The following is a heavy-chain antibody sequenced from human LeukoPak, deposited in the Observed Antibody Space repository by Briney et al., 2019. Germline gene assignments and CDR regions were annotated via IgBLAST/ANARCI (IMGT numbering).Heavy chain of an antibody. D-gene: IGHD1/OR15-1a*01. J-gene: IGHJ6*02. Sequence: SETLSLTCAVSGVSISSGSYYWGWIRQPPGKGLEWIGSIYYSGSTYYNPSLKSRVTISMDTSKNQFSLKLSSVSAADTAVYYCARRRTGTTPYYYGMDVWGQGTTVTVSS. CDR1: GVSISSGSYY. V-gene: IGHV4-39*01. CDR3: ARRRTGTTPYYYGMDV. CDR2: IYYSGST.